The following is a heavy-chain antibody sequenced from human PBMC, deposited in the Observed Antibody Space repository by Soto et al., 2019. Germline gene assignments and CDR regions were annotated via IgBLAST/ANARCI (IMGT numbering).Heavy chain of an antibody. D-gene: IGHD3-10*01. CDR3: ARNKGWFGELPTNWFDP. CDR1: GGSISSYY. CDR2: IYYSGST. J-gene: IGHJ5*02. Sequence: SETLSLTCTVSGGSISSYYWSWIRKPPGKGLEWIGYIYYSGSTNYNPSLKSRVTISVDTSKNQFSLKLSSVTAADTAVYYCARNKGWFGELPTNWFDPWGQGTLVTVSS. V-gene: IGHV4-59*01.